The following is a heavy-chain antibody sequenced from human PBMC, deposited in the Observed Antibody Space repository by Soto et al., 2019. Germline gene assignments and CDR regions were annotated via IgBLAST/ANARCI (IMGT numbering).Heavy chain of an antibody. CDR1: GCSISSYY. V-gene: IGHV4-59*12. J-gene: IGHJ4*02. CDR3: ARDKITGLFDY. CDR2: INHSGST. D-gene: IGHD2-8*02. Sequence: SETLSLTCTVSGCSISSYYWSWIRQPPGKGLEWIGEINHSGSTNYNPSLKSRVTISVDTSKNQFSLKLTSVTAADTAVYYCARDKITGLFDYWGQGTLVTVSS.